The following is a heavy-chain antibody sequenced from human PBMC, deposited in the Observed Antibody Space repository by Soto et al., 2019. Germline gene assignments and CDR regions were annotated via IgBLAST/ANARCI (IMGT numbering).Heavy chain of an antibody. Sequence: PGGSLRLSCAASGFTFSSYGMHWVRQAPGKGLEWVAVIWYDGSNKYYADSVKGRFTISRDNSKNTLYLQMNSLRAEDTAVYYCARDLGGYSGYDLYYYGMDVWGQGTTVTVSS. D-gene: IGHD5-12*01. CDR3: ARDLGGYSGYDLYYYGMDV. CDR2: IWYDGSNK. J-gene: IGHJ6*02. CDR1: GFTFSSYG. V-gene: IGHV3-33*01.